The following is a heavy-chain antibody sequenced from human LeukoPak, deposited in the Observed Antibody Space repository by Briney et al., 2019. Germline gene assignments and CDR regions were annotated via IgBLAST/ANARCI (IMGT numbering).Heavy chain of an antibody. V-gene: IGHV4-34*01. Sequence: SETLSLTCAVYGGSFSGYYWSWIRQPPGKGLEWIGEINHSGSTNYNPSLKSRVTISVDTSKNQFSLKLSSVTAADTAVYYCAMSSGYRSVEFGYWGQGTLVTVSS. CDR3: AMSSGYRSVEFGY. D-gene: IGHD3-22*01. CDR1: GGSFSGYY. CDR2: INHSGST. J-gene: IGHJ4*02.